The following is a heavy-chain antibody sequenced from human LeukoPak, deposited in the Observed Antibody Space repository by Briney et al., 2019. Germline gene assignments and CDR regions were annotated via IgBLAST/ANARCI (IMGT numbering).Heavy chain of an antibody. Sequence: GGSLRLSCAASGFTFNIYSMHWVRQAPGKGLEWVAVISPDGSSENYADSVSGRFTISRDNAKKTLYLQLNSLRPEDTAVYYCARCIVVIPVVRGGGYYGMDVWGQGTTVTVSS. CDR3: ARCIVVIPVVRGGGYYGMDV. D-gene: IGHD2-2*01. V-gene: IGHV3-30*04. CDR1: GFTFNIYS. J-gene: IGHJ6*02. CDR2: ISPDGSSE.